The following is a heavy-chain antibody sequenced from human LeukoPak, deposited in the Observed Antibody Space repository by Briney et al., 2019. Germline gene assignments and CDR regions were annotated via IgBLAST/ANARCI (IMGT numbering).Heavy chain of an antibody. D-gene: IGHD6-13*01. J-gene: IGHJ4*02. CDR2: IRSNWGST. Sequence: GGSLRLSCAASGFTFSGYGMHWVRQAPGKGLEYVSGIRSNWGSTYYANSVKGRFTISRDNSKNTLYLQMASLRIDDMAVYYCTRGGEAAGDYWGQGALVTVSS. CDR3: TRGGEAAGDY. V-gene: IGHV3-64*01. CDR1: GFTFSGYG.